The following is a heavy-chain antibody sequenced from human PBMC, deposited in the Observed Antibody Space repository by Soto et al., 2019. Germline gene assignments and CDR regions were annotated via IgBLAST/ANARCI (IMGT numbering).Heavy chain of an antibody. J-gene: IGHJ3*02. CDR3: ARDEGHCSGGSCYAFDI. CDR1: GFTFSSYA. D-gene: IGHD2-15*01. V-gene: IGHV3-30-3*01. Sequence: GGSLRLSCAASGFTFSSYAMHWVRQAPGKGLEWVAVISYDGSNKYYADSVKGRFTISRDNSKNTLYLQMNSLRAEDTAVYYCARDEGHCSGGSCYAFDIWGQGTMVTV. CDR2: ISYDGSNK.